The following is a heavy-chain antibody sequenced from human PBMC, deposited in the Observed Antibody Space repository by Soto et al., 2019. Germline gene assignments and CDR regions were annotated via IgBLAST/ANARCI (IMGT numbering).Heavy chain of an antibody. D-gene: IGHD6-19*01. CDR3: AREVTYSSGFEY. CDR1: GFTFSSYS. V-gene: IGHV3-21*01. J-gene: IGHJ4*02. Sequence: PGWSLRLSCAASGFTFSSYSMNWVRQAPGKGLEWVSSISSSSSYIYYADSVKGRFTISRDNAENSLYLQMNSLRAEDTAVYYCAREVTYSSGFEYWGEGTLVTVSS. CDR2: ISSSSSYI.